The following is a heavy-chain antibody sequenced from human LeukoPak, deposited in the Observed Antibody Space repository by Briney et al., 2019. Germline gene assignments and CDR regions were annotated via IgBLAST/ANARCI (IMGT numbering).Heavy chain of an antibody. D-gene: IGHD3-22*01. Sequence: GGSLRLSCGASGFTFSSYWMAWVRQAPGKGLEWVANIKEDGSDKNYVDSVKGRFTISRDNAKNSLYLQMNSLRAEDTAVYYCARDTHDSSGYCFFLSYWGQGPLVTVSS. CDR2: IKEDGSDK. CDR3: ARDTHDSSGYCFFLSY. CDR1: GFTFSSYW. J-gene: IGHJ4*02. V-gene: IGHV3-7*01.